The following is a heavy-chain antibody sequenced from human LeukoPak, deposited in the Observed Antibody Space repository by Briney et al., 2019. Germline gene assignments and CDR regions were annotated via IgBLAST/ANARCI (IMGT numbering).Heavy chain of an antibody. V-gene: IGHV3-21*01. J-gene: IGHJ4*02. D-gene: IGHD4-17*01. CDR1: GFSIKSYS. CDR3: ARLRDTVTSASDF. Sequence: GGSLRLSCAASGFSIKSYSMTWVRQAPGKGLEWVATISSSGGYIYYADSVKGRFTISRDTAQHSLFLQLNSLRVEDTAVYNCARLRDTVTSASDFWGQGTLVTVSS. CDR2: ISSSGGYI.